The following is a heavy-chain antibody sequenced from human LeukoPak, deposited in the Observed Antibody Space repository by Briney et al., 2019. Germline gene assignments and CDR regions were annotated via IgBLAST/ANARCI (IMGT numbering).Heavy chain of an antibody. D-gene: IGHD2-2*01. J-gene: IGHJ3*02. V-gene: IGHV3-21*01. CDR3: ARDSPRYCSSISCHGDAFDI. CDR2: ISSSSTYI. CDR1: GFTFSSYS. Sequence: GGSLRLSCAASGFTFSSYSMNWVRQTPGKGLEWVSSISSSSTYIYYADSLKGRFTISRDNAKNSLYLQMNSLRAEDTAVYYCARDSPRYCSSISCHGDAFDIWGQGTMVTVSS.